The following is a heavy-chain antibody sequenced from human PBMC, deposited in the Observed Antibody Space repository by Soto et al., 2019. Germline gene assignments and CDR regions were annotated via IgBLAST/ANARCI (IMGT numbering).Heavy chain of an antibody. Sequence: EVQLLESGGGLVQPGGSLRLSCAASGFTFGGNAMSWVRQAPGKGLEWVSGLSGGGVSTYYAASVRGRFTISRDNWKNTMYLQMNSLRAEDTAVYYCAKSIGTDYRYANWYLDLWGRGTLVTVSS. CDR1: GFTFGGNA. V-gene: IGHV3-23*01. CDR3: AKSIGTDYRYANWYLDL. CDR2: LSGGGVST. D-gene: IGHD4-4*01. J-gene: IGHJ2*01.